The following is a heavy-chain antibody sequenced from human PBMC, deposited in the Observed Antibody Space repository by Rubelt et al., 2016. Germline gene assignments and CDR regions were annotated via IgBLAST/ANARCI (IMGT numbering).Heavy chain of an antibody. CDR2: LYSGGST. V-gene: IGHV3-53*01. J-gene: IGHJ4*02. D-gene: IGHD3-10*01. Sequence: EVQLVESGGGLIQPGGSLRLSCAASGFTVSTNFMNWVRQAPGKGLEWVSVLYSGGSTYYADSVKGRFTISRDNSKNTLYLQMNNLRAEEAARYYCAKEEQKGGSGRYYYDYWGQGTAVTVSA. CDR3: AKEEQKGGSGRYYYDY. CDR1: GFTVSTNF.